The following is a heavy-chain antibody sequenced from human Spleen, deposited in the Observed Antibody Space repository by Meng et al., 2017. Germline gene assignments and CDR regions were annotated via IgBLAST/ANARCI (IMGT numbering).Heavy chain of an antibody. CDR1: GFTFSSYG. D-gene: IGHD6-19*01. V-gene: IGHV3-33*01. CDR2: IWYGGSNK. J-gene: IGHJ6*02. CDR3: ARESSSGWYSYYYSGMDV. Sequence: GESLKISCAASGFTFSSYGMHWVRQAPGKGLEWVAVIWYGGSNKYYADSVKGRFPISRDNSKNTLYLQMNSLRAEDTAVYYCARESSSGWYSYYYSGMDVWGQGTTVTVSS.